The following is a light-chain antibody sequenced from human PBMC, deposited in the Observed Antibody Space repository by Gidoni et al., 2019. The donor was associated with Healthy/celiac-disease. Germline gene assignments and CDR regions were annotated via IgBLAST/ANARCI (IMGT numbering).Light chain of an antibody. J-gene: IGKJ1*01. CDR2: GAS. Sequence: EIVLTQSPGTLSLSPGERATLSCRASQSVSSSYLAWYQQKPGQAPRLLIYGASSRATGIPDRFSGSGSETDFTLTISRLEPEDCAVYYCQHYGSSPTWTFGQGTKVEIK. CDR3: QHYGSSPTWT. CDR1: QSVSSSY. V-gene: IGKV3-20*01.